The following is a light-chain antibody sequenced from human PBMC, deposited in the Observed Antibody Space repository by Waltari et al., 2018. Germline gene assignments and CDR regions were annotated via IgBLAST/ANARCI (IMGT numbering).Light chain of an antibody. CDR1: SPNIVAGYD. CDR3: QSYDSSLSGSI. CDR2: GNS. J-gene: IGLJ2*01. V-gene: IGLV1-40*01. Sequence: QSGLTQPPSVSGAPGPRVPTPRPGSSPNIVAGYDLPRYQLLPATAPKLLIYGNSNRPSGVPDRFSGSKSGTSASLAITGLQAEDESDYYCQSYDSSLSGSIFGGGTKLTVL.